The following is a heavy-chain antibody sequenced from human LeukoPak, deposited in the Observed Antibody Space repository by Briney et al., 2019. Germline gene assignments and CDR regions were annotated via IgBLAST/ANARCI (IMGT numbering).Heavy chain of an antibody. D-gene: IGHD6-19*01. CDR1: GYSFTTNW. V-gene: IGHV5-10-1*01. Sequence: GESLRISCKGSGYSFTTNWITCVRQMPGKGLEWMGRIDPSDSYTNYSPSFQGHFTISADKSISTAYLQWSSLMAPDTAMYYCTRQISGWPLDFWGQGTLVTVSS. CDR2: IDPSDSYT. CDR3: TRQISGWPLDF. J-gene: IGHJ4*02.